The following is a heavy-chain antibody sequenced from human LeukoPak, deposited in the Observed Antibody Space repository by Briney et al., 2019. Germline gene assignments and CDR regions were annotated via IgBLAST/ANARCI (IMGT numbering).Heavy chain of an antibody. CDR2: INHSGST. D-gene: IGHD2-2*01. CDR1: GGSFSGYY. CDR3: ARGRGVVVPAAIRGANWFDP. Sequence: SETLSLTCAVYGGSFSGYYWSWIRQPPGKGLEWIGEINHSGSTNYNPSLKSRVTISVDTSKNQFSLKLSSVTAADTAVYYCARGRGVVVPAAIRGANWFDPWAREPWSPSPQ. J-gene: IGHJ5*02. V-gene: IGHV4-34*01.